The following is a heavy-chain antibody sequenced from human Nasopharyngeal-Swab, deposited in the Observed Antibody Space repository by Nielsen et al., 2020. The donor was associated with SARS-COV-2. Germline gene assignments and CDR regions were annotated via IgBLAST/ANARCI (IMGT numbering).Heavy chain of an antibody. CDR1: AHTFTTFW. V-gene: IGHV5-51*01. CDR2: IFPGDSDT. CDR3: AQTSVDANYFDK. J-gene: IGHJ4*02. Sequence: GESLKISCQGSAHTFTTFWLTWVRQMPGKGLEWMGIIFPGDSDTRYSPSFQGQVTISVDKSISTAYLQWTSLKASDTALYFCAQTSVDANYFDKWGQGTLVTVSS. D-gene: IGHD2-8*01.